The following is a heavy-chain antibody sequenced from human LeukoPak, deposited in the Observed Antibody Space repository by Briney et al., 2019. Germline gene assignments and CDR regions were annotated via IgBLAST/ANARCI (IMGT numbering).Heavy chain of an antibody. V-gene: IGHV1-2*02. J-gene: IGHJ4*02. D-gene: IGHD6-13*01. CDR1: GYTFTGYY. Sequence: GASVKVSCKASGYTFTGYYMHWVRQAPGQGLEWMGLINPNSGGTNYAQKFQGRVTMTRDTSISTAYMELSRLRSDDTAVYYCAREVHSSSWYFFDYWGQGTLVTVSS. CDR3: AREVHSSSWYFFDY. CDR2: INPNSGGT.